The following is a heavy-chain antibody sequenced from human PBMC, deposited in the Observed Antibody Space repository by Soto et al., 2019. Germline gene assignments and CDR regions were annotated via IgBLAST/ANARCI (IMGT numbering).Heavy chain of an antibody. J-gene: IGHJ4*02. CDR3: ARGLAPYYFDY. CDR2: INAGNGNT. D-gene: IGHD6-19*01. Sequence: ASVKVSCKASGYTFSSYAMYWVRQAPGQRLEWMGWINAGNGNTKYSQKFQGRVTITRDTSASTAYMELSSLRSEDTAVYYCARGLAPYYFDYWGQGTLVTVSS. V-gene: IGHV1-3*01. CDR1: GYTFSSYA.